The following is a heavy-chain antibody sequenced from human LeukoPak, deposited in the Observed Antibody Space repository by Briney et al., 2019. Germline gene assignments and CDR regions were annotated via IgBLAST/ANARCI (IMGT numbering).Heavy chain of an antibody. CDR2: ISGSSRHI. V-gene: IGHV3-21*01. J-gene: IGHJ1*01. D-gene: IGHD2-21*02. CDR1: GFTFSDYF. Sequence: GGSLRLSCAASGFTFSDYFMNWVRQAPGKGLEYVSSISGSSRHIYYADSVKGRFTISRDNTKSSLYLQMNSLRVEDMAVYYCARGYCGGDCYGDWGQGTLVTVSS. CDR3: ARGYCGGDCYGD.